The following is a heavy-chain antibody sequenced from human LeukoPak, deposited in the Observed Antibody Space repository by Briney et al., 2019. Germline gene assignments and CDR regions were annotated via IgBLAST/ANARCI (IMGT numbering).Heavy chain of an antibody. CDR2: ISSSGANT. V-gene: IGHV3-23*01. CDR1: GFSFSIYA. CDR3: AKRDRPCSGDCSAPYYFDY. Sequence: GGSLRLSCAASGFSFSIYAMSWVRQAPGKGLEWVSSISSSGANTYFADSVKGRFTIARDNSKNTLYLQMSSLRAEDTAVYYCAKRDRPCSGDCSAPYYFDYWGQGTLVTVSS. D-gene: IGHD2-21*02. J-gene: IGHJ4*02.